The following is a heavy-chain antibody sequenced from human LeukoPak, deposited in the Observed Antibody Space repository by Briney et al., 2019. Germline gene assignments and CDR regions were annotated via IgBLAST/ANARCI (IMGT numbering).Heavy chain of an antibody. D-gene: IGHD2/OR15-2a*01. CDR2: IYHSGST. CDR3: ARISYYYYYMDV. Sequence: SETLSLTCTVSGGSISSGYFWGWIRQPPGKGLEWIGSIYHSGSTYYNPSLKSRVTVSVDTSKNQFSLKLSSVTAADTAVYYCARISYYYYYMDVWGKGTTVTVSS. J-gene: IGHJ6*03. V-gene: IGHV4-38-2*02. CDR1: GGSISSGYF.